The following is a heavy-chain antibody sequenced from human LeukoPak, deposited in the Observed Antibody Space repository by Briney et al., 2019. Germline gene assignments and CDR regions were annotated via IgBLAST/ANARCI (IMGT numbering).Heavy chain of an antibody. Sequence: ASVKVSCKASGYTFTGYYMHWVRQAPGQGLEWMGWINPNSGGTNYAQKFQGRVTITRDTSISTAYMELSRLRSDDTAVYYCARLTTYCSSTSCYDPEKYFDYWGQGTLVTVSS. CDR1: GYTFTGYY. CDR2: INPNSGGT. V-gene: IGHV1-2*02. CDR3: ARLTTYCSSTSCYDPEKYFDY. J-gene: IGHJ4*02. D-gene: IGHD2-2*01.